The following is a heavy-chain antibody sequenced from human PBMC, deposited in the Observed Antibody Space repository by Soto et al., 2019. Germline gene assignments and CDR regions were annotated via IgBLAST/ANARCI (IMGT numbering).Heavy chain of an antibody. V-gene: IGHV3-30*18. D-gene: IGHD2-15*01. CDR1: GFTFSSYG. CDR3: AKDHPRYCSGGSCYPFDY. J-gene: IGHJ4*02. CDR2: ISYDGSNK. Sequence: GGSLRLSCAASGFTFSSYGMHWVRQAPGKGLGWVAVISYDGSNKYYADSVKGRFTISRDNSKNTLYLQMNSLRAEDTAVYYCAKDHPRYCSGGSCYPFDYWGQGTLVTVSS.